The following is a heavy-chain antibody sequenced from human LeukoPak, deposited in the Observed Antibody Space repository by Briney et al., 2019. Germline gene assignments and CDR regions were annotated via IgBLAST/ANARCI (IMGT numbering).Heavy chain of an antibody. CDR2: ISGSGGST. Sequence: GGSLRLFCAASGFTFSSYAMSWVRQAPGKGLEWVSAISGSGGSTYYADSVKGRFTISRDNSKNTLYLQMNSLRAEDTAVYYCAKNSRVVPAAIRSWFDPWGQGTLVTVSS. D-gene: IGHD2-2*02. V-gene: IGHV3-23*01. J-gene: IGHJ5*02. CDR3: AKNSRVVPAAIRSWFDP. CDR1: GFTFSSYA.